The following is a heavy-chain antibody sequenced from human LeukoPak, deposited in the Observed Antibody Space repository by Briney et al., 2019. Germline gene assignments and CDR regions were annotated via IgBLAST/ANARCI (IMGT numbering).Heavy chain of an antibody. CDR2: ISWNSGSI. Sequence: GGSLRLSCAASGFTFDDYAMHWVRQAPGKGLEWVSGISWNSGSIGYADSVKGRFTISRDNAKNSLYLQMNSLRAEDTAVYYCARDRTMVRGVHTRKDAFDIWGQGTMVTVSS. V-gene: IGHV3-9*01. CDR3: ARDRTMVRGVHTRKDAFDI. J-gene: IGHJ3*02. CDR1: GFTFDDYA. D-gene: IGHD3-10*01.